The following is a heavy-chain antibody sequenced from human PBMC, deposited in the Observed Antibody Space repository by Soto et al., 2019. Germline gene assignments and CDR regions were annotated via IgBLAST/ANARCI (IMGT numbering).Heavy chain of an antibody. J-gene: IGHJ4*02. V-gene: IGHV3-33*01. D-gene: IGHD5-12*01. CDR2: IWYDGSNK. CDR3: ARDSGWLQSPAGYFDY. CDR1: GFTFRSYG. Sequence: QVQLVESGGGVVQPGRSLRLSCAASGFTFRSYGMHWVRQAPGKGLEWVAVIWYDGSNKYYADSVKGRFTISRDNSKNTLYLQMNSLRAEDTAVYYCARDSGWLQSPAGYFDYWGQGTLVTVSS.